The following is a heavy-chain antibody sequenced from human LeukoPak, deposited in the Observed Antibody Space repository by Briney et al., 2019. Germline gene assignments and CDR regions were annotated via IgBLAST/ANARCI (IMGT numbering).Heavy chain of an antibody. CDR2: ISRGGNSK. J-gene: IGHJ4*02. V-gene: IGHV3-48*04. Sequence: QPGGSLRLSCAASGFTFSSYAMSWVRQAPGKGLEWVSSISRGGNSKYSADSVKGRFTISRDNAKKSLDLQMDSLRAEDTAVYYCAKDQFLDSWGQGTLVTVSS. CDR3: AKDQFLDS. CDR1: GFTFSSYA.